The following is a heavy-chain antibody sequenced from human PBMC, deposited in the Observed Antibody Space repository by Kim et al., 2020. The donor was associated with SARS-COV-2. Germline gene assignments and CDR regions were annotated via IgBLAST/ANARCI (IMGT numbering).Heavy chain of an antibody. J-gene: IGHJ6*02. CDR1: GFTFDDYA. Sequence: GGSLRLSCAASGFTFDDYAMHWVRQAPGKGLEWVSLISGDGGSTYYADSVKGRFTISRDNSKNSLYLQMNSLRTEDTALYYCAKDTASGYSYGLYYYYYGMDVWGQGTTVTVSS. CDR3: AKDTASGYSYGLYYYYYGMDV. D-gene: IGHD5-18*01. CDR2: ISGDGGST. V-gene: IGHV3-43*02.